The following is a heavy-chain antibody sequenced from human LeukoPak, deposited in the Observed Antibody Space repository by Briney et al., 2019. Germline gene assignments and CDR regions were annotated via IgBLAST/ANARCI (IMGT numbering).Heavy chain of an antibody. Sequence: GGSLTLSCAISGFTSTTAWMTWVRQAPGRGLEWVADIRQDGSDKYYVDSVKGRFIISRDNAKKSVSLHMNNLRVEDTAVYYCVVYKYILSWSAFDFWGRGTMVTVSS. D-gene: IGHD6-13*01. CDR1: GFTSTTAW. V-gene: IGHV3-7*01. CDR3: VVYKYILSWSAFDF. J-gene: IGHJ3*01. CDR2: IRQDGSDK.